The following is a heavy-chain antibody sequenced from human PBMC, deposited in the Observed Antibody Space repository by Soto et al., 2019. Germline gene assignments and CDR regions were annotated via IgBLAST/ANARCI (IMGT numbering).Heavy chain of an antibody. D-gene: IGHD3-22*01. CDR1: GYTFTSYA. CDR3: ARGSGYYYWDDY. V-gene: IGHV1-3*05. J-gene: IGHJ4*02. CDR2: INAGNGNT. Sequence: QVQLVQSGAEEKKPGASLKVSCKASGYTFTSYAMHWVRQAPGQRLEWMGWINAGNGNTKYSQKFQGRVTITRDTSASTAYMELSRLRSEDTAVYYCARGSGYYYWDDYWGQGTLVTVSS.